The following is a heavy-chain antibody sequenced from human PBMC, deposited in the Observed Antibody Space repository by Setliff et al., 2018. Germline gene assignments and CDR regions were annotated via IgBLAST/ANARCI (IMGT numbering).Heavy chain of an antibody. J-gene: IGHJ4*02. CDR1: GDSISSSSYY. D-gene: IGHD1-26*01. V-gene: IGHV4-39*07. Sequence: PSETLSLTCTVSGDSISSSSYYWGWIRQPPGKGLEWIGSIYHSGSTYYNPSLKSRVTISVDTSKNQFSLQLSSVTSADTAIYYCTKGRVGLAARAGYWGQGTLVTVSS. CDR2: IYHSGST. CDR3: TKGRVGLAARAGY.